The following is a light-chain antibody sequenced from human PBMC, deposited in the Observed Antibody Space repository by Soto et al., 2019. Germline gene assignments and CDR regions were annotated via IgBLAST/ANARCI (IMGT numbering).Light chain of an antibody. CDR3: QQYNNWPPYT. Sequence: EIVLTQSPATLSVSPGERATLSCRASQSVTTRSAWYQQKPGQAPRLLIYGASTRATGIPARFSGSGSDTEFTLTISSLQSEDFAVYYCQQYNNWPPYTFGQGTKLEIK. J-gene: IGKJ2*01. CDR2: GAS. CDR1: QSVTTR. V-gene: IGKV3-15*01.